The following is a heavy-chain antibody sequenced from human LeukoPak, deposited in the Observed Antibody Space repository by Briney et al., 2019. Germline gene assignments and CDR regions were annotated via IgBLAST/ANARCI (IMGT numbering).Heavy chain of an antibody. D-gene: IGHD6-13*01. Sequence: ASVKVSCKVSGYTLTELSMHWVRQAPGKGLEWMRGFDPEDGETIYAQKFQGRVTMTEDTSTDTAYMELSSLRSEDTAVYYCATSTGYTSSWPIPHDAFDIWGQGTMVTVSS. CDR3: ATSTGYTSSWPIPHDAFDI. J-gene: IGHJ3*02. V-gene: IGHV1-24*01. CDR2: FDPEDGET. CDR1: GYTLTELS.